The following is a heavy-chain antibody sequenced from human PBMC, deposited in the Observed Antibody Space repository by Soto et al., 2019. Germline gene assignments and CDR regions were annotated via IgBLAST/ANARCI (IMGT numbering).Heavy chain of an antibody. J-gene: IGHJ4*02. Sequence: PSETLSLTCTVSGGSISSGDYYWSWIRQPPGKGLEWIGYIYYSGSTYYNPSLKSRVTISVDTSKNQFSLKLSSVTAADTAVYYCARSGYLPQNVYYDSSGYGPLFDYWGQGTLVTVSS. CDR2: IYYSGST. CDR3: ARSGYLPQNVYYDSSGYGPLFDY. V-gene: IGHV4-30-4*01. D-gene: IGHD3-22*01. CDR1: GGSISSGDYY.